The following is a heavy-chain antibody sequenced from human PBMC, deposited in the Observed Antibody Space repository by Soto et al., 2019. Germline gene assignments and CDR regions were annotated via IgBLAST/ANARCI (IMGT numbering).Heavy chain of an antibody. V-gene: IGHV3-15*07. CDR3: STFLVYDSGSYAVDV. J-gene: IGHJ3*01. Sequence: GGSLRLSCVGSGFTFSNVWMHWVRQAPGKGLEWVGRLKSKTDGGTTDYAAPVKGRFTLSRDDSKKTLYLQMNSLTTEDTAVYFCSTFLVYDSGSYAVDVWGQGTMVTVSS. D-gene: IGHD3-10*01. CDR1: GFTFSNVW. CDR2: LKSKTDGGTT.